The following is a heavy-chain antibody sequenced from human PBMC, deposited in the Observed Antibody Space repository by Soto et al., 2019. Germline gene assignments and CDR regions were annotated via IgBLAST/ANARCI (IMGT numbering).Heavy chain of an antibody. D-gene: IGHD3-22*01. CDR3: ARGGGYYDSSGYLRYYYGMDV. V-gene: IGHV1-8*01. Sequence: QVQLVQSGAEVKKPGASVKVSCKASGYTFTSYDINWVRQATGQGLEWMGWMNPNSGNTGYAQKFQGRVTMTRNTSLSTAYMELSSLRSEDTAVYYCARGGGYYDSSGYLRYYYGMDVWGQGTTVTVSS. J-gene: IGHJ6*02. CDR1: GYTFTSYD. CDR2: MNPNSGNT.